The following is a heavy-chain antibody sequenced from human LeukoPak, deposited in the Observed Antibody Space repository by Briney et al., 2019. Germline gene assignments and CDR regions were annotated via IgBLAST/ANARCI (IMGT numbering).Heavy chain of an antibody. V-gene: IGHV3-21*01. Sequence: GGSLRLSCAASGFTFSSYAMTWVRQPPGKGLEWVSAISGSSSYIYYAGSVKGRFNISRDNAKNSLYLQMNSLRAEDTAVYYCARANHLAVAGRIDYWGQGTLVTVSS. J-gene: IGHJ4*02. CDR2: ISGSSSYI. CDR1: GFTFSSYA. D-gene: IGHD6-19*01. CDR3: ARANHLAVAGRIDY.